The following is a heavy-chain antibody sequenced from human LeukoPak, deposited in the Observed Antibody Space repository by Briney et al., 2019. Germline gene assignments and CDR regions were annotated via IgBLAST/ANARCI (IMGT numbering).Heavy chain of an antibody. CDR2: INHSGST. Sequence: SETLSLTCAVYGGSFSGYYWSWIRQPPGKGLEWIGEINHSGSTNYNPSLKSRVTISVDTSKNQFSLKLSSVTAADTAVYYCARASNDAFDIWGQGTMVTVSS. J-gene: IGHJ3*02. CDR3: ARASNDAFDI. V-gene: IGHV4-34*01. CDR1: GGSFSGYY.